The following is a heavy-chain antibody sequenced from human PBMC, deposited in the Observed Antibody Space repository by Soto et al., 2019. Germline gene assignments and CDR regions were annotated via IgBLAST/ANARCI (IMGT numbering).Heavy chain of an antibody. D-gene: IGHD3-10*01. CDR1: GFTFSSYA. V-gene: IGHV3-23*01. CDR2: ISGSGGST. Sequence: GGSLRLSCAASGFTFSSYAMSWVRQAPGKGREWVSAISGSGGSTYYADSVKGRFTISKDNSKNTLYLQMNSLRAEDTAVYYCAKERDLWFGESYYFDYWGQGTLVTVSS. J-gene: IGHJ4*02. CDR3: AKERDLWFGESYYFDY.